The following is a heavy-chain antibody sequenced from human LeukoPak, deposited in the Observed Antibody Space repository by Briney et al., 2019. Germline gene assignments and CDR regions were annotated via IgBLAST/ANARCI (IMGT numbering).Heavy chain of an antibody. Sequence: SVKVSCKASGGTFSSYAISWVRQAPGQGLEWMGGIIPIFGTANYAQKFQGRVTITADESTSTAYMELSSLRSEDTAVYYCARDYYGSGSYYNYYYYYYMDVWGKGTMVTVSS. CDR2: IIPIFGTA. CDR1: GGTFSSYA. D-gene: IGHD3-10*01. V-gene: IGHV1-69*13. CDR3: ARDYYGSGSYYNYYYYYYMDV. J-gene: IGHJ6*03.